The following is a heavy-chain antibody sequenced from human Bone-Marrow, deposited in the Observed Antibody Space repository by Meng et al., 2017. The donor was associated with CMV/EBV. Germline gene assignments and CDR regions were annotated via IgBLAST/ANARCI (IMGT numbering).Heavy chain of an antibody. J-gene: IGHJ4*02. CDR1: GFTFSSYG. V-gene: IGHV3-30*02. Sequence: GESLKISCAASGFTFSSYGMHWVRQAPGKGLEWVAFIRHDGSNKYYADSVKGRFTISRDNSKNTLYLQMNSLRAEDTAVYYCARAPSLLWFGEFDYWGQGTLVTVSS. CDR3: ARAPSLLWFGEFDY. CDR2: IRHDGSNK. D-gene: IGHD3-10*01.